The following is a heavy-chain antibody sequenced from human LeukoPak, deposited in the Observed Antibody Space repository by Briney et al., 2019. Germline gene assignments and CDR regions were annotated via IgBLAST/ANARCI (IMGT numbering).Heavy chain of an antibody. CDR1: GFTFYNYG. J-gene: IGHJ6*02. CDR3: AKDKVAAAGNRNHSSSYGMDV. CDR2: ISHDGSNI. Sequence: GGSLRLSCAASGFTFYNYGMHWVRQAPGKGLEWVAVISHDGSNIHYGDSVKGRFTISRDNSKNTLYLQMNSLRVEDTAVYYCAKDKVAAAGNRNHSSSYGMDVWGQGTTVPVSS. D-gene: IGHD6-13*01. V-gene: IGHV3-30*18.